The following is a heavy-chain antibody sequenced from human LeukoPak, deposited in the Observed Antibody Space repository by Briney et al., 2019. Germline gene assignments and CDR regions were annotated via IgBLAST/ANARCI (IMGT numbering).Heavy chain of an antibody. CDR1: GGSISSYY. V-gene: IGHV4-59*12. D-gene: IGHD2-15*01. CDR2: IYYSGST. CDR3: ARDHLLGYCSGGSCYRSPRGFDP. J-gene: IGHJ5*02. Sequence: SETLSLTCIVSGGSISSYYWSWIRQPPGKGLEWIGYIYYSGSTNYNPSLKSRVTISVDTSKNQFSLKLSSVTAADTAVYYCARDHLLGYCSGGSCYRSPRGFDPWGQGTLVTVSS.